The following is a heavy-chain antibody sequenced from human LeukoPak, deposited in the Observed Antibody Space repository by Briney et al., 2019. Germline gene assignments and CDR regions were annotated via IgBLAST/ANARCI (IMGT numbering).Heavy chain of an antibody. V-gene: IGHV3-23*01. J-gene: IGHJ4*02. CDR3: AKGLAIPLQLGYSSGFDY. CDR2: ISGSGGST. D-gene: IGHD3-22*01. CDR1: GFTFSSYA. Sequence: GGSLRLSCAASGFTFSSYAMNWIRQAPGKGLEWVSTISGSGGSTYSADSVKGRFTISRGNSKNTLYLQMNSLRAEDTAVYYCAKGLAIPLQLGYSSGFDYWGQGTLVTVSS.